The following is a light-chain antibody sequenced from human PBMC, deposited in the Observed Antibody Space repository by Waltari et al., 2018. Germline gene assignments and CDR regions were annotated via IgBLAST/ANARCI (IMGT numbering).Light chain of an antibody. CDR3: SSRELSGHVV. CDR2: GKN. Sequence: SSDLTQDTDVSVALGQTVRITCQGEILRTYYGNWCRQKPGQAPELVIYGKNNRPSGVPDRFSASSSENTASLIITGAQAEDEADYYCSSRELSGHVVFGGGTRLTVL. V-gene: IGLV3-19*01. CDR1: ILRTYY. J-gene: IGLJ2*01.